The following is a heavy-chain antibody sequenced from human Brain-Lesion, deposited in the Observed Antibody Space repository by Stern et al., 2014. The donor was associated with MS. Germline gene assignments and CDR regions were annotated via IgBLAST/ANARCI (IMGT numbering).Heavy chain of an antibody. CDR2: VTPFNGNA. CDR1: EYTFTYRY. D-gene: IGHD1-26*01. Sequence: QVQLVQSGAEVRKPGSSVNVSCKASEYTFTYRYLPWVRQAPGQGLEWMGCVTPFNGNALCAQKFRDRVTITADRSLSTAYMELSSLKSEDTAMYFCAQSGNYDWYFDLWGRGTLVTVSS. V-gene: IGHV1-45*02. J-gene: IGHJ2*01. CDR3: AQSGNYDWYFDL.